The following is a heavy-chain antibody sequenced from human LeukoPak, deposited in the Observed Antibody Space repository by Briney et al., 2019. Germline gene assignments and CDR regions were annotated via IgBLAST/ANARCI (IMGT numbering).Heavy chain of an antibody. J-gene: IGHJ4*02. D-gene: IGHD3-22*01. CDR2: IYYSGST. CDR3: ARGPWGRYYDSSGYYQYYFDY. V-gene: IGHV4-39*07. Sequence: PSETLSLTCTVSGGSISSSSYYWGWIRQPPGKGLEWIGSIYYSGSTYYNPSLKSRVTISVDTSKNQFSLKLSSVTAADTAVYYCARGPWGRYYDSSGYYQYYFDYWGQGTLVTVSS. CDR1: GGSISSSSYY.